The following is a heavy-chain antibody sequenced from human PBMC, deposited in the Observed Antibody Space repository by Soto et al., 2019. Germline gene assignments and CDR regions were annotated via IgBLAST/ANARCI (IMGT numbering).Heavy chain of an antibody. CDR2: LYHIGST. J-gene: IGHJ6*02. CDR3: RSSTSCYDESCVDV. CDR1: GGSISGYY. V-gene: IGHV4-38-2*02. Sequence: SETLSLTCTVSGGSISGYYWSWIRQPPGKGLEWIGSLYHIGSTHYNTSLKSRVTISVDTSKNHFSLELSSVTAADTAIYYCRSSTSCYDESCVDVWGQGAMVTVSS. D-gene: IGHD2-2*01.